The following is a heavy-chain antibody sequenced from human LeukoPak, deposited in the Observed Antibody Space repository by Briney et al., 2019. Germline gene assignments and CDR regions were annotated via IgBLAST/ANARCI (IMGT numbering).Heavy chain of an antibody. Sequence: PSQTLSLTCTVSGGSISSGSYYWSWIRQPAGKGLEWIGRIYTSGSTNYNPSLKSRVTISVDTSKNQFSLKLSSVTAAATAVYYCASSEYSTSSIDDWGQGTLVTVSS. J-gene: IGHJ4*02. V-gene: IGHV4-61*02. CDR1: GGSISSGSYY. D-gene: IGHD6-6*01. CDR2: IYTSGST. CDR3: ASSEYSTSSIDD.